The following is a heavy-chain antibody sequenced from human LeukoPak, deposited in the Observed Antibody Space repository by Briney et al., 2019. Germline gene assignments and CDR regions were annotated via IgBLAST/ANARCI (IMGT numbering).Heavy chain of an antibody. D-gene: IGHD2-2*01. J-gene: IGHJ5*02. CDR1: GFTVSNNY. Sequence: GGSLRLSCAASGFTVSNNYMNGVRQAPGKGLEWVSLIYSGGDTHYADSVKGRFTISRDSSKNTLFLQMNSLRAEDTAVYYCARDPPAVVANTYAWGQGTLVTVSS. CDR2: IYSGGDT. CDR3: ARDPPAVVANTYA. V-gene: IGHV3-66*01.